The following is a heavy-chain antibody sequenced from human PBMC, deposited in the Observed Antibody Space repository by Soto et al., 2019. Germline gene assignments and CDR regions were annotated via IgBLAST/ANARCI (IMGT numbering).Heavy chain of an antibody. D-gene: IGHD6-19*01. Sequence: QVQLVQSGAEVKKPGASVKVSCTFTSYDINWVRQAAGQGLEWMAWMNPNSGDTRFAQKFQDRVTMTRDTSKFTAYMELSNLRSEDTAVYYCARGPGSSDWRFSYYYMDVWDQGTTVTVSS. CDR1: FTSYD. J-gene: IGHJ6*02. CDR3: ARGPGSSDWRFSYYYMDV. CDR2: MNPNSGDT. V-gene: IGHV1-8*01.